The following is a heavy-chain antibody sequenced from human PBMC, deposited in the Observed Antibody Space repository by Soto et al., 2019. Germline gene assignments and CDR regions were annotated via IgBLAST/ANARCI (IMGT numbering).Heavy chain of an antibody. CDR2: IWYDGSNK. V-gene: IGHV3-33*01. CDR3: ARATGYGDHGNIEYYFDY. CDR1: GFTFSSYG. Sequence: GGSLRLSCAASGFTFSSYGMHWVRQAPGKGLEWVAVIWYDGSNKYYADSVKGRFTISRDNSKNTLYLQMNSLRAEDTAVYYCARATGYGDHGNIEYYFDYWGQGTLVTVSS. D-gene: IGHD4-17*01. J-gene: IGHJ4*02.